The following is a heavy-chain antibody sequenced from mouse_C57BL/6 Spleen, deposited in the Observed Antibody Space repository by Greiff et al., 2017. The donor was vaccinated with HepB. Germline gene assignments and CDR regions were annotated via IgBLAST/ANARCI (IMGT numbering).Heavy chain of an antibody. V-gene: IGHV1-74*01. CDR3: AIGYYYAMDY. J-gene: IGHJ4*01. CDR1: GFTFTSSC. Sequence: QVQLQQPVADLVMPGSSVKFSCTASGFTFTSSCMHWVKQRPGQDLEWIGRIHPSNSDTNYNQKFKGKATLTVDKSSSTAYMQLSSLTSEDSAVYYCAIGYYYAMDYWGQGTSVTVSS. CDR2: IHPSNSDT.